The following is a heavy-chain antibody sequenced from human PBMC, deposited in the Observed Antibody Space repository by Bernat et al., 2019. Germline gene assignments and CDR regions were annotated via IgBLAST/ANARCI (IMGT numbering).Heavy chain of an antibody. CDR1: GGSFRAYY. CDR3: ARSKGIRRFFES. Sequence: QVQLQQWGAGLLKPSETLSLTCAVYGGSFRAYYWSWIGQPPGKGLEWIGEINHSGGTKYDPSLKSRVTISVDTSKNQFSVRLSSVTAADTALYYCARSKGIRRFFESLGQGTLVTVSS. J-gene: IGHJ4*02. CDR2: INHSGGT. V-gene: IGHV4-34*01.